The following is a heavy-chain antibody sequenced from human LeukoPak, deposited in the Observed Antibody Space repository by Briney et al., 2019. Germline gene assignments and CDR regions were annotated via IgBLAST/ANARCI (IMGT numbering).Heavy chain of an antibody. CDR2: ISNSSSYI. V-gene: IGHV3-21*01. CDR1: GFTFSSYS. D-gene: IGHD1-26*01. CDR3: ARIKEGATLSDYYYYYMDV. J-gene: IGHJ6*03. Sequence: PGGSLRLSCAASGFTFSSYSMTWVRQAPGKGLEGVSSISNSSSYIYYADSVKGRFTISRDNAKNSLYLQMNSLRAEDTAVYYCARIKEGATLSDYYYYYMDVWGKGTTVTVSS.